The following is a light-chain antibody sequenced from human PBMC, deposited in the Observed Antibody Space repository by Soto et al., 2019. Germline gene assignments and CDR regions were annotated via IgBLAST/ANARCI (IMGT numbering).Light chain of an antibody. CDR1: SGDIGSYNR. J-gene: IGLJ1*01. Sequence: QSALTQPASVSGSPGQSITISCTGTSGDIGSYNRVSWYQQHPGKAPKLIIYEVTDRPSGVSNRFSGSKSGNTASLTISGLQAEEEAEYYCSSYTNINTRAGVFGTGTKVTVL. V-gene: IGLV2-14*01. CDR2: EVT. CDR3: SSYTNINTRAGV.